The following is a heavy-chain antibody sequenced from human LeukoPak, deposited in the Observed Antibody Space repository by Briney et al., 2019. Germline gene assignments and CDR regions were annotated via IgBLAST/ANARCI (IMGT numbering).Heavy chain of an antibody. Sequence: PGGSLRLSCAASGFTFSSYWMSWVRQAPGKGLEWVANIKQDGSEKYYVDSVKGRFTISRDNAKNSRYLQMNSLRAEETAVYYCAQAFYGDYYFAYWGQGTLVTVSS. J-gene: IGHJ4*02. D-gene: IGHD4-17*01. CDR3: AQAFYGDYYFAY. CDR2: IKQDGSEK. V-gene: IGHV3-7*03. CDR1: GFTFSSYW.